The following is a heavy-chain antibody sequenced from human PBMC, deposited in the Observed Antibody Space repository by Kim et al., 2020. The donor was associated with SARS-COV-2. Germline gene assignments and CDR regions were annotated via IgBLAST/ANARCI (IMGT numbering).Heavy chain of an antibody. CDR1: GGSISSYY. CDR3: ARGKYYYDSSGYHLDY. V-gene: IGHV4-59*01. J-gene: IGHJ4*02. CDR2: IYYSGST. Sequence: SETLSLTCTVSGGSISSYYWSWIRQPPGKGLEWIGYIYYSGSTNYNPSLKSRVTISVDTSKNQFSLKLSSVTAADTAVYYCARGKYYYDSSGYHLDYWGQGTLVTVSS. D-gene: IGHD3-22*01.